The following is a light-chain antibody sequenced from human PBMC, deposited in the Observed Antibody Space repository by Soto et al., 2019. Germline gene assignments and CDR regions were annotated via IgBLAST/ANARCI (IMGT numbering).Light chain of an antibody. CDR1: QSISSY. V-gene: IGKV1-39*01. J-gene: IGKJ1*01. Sequence: IQLTQSPSSLSASVGDRVTITCRSSQSISSYLNWYQQKPRKAPKLLIYAASSLQSGVPSRFSGSESGTDFTLTISSLRPEDFATYYCQQSYSTPRTFGQGTKVDIK. CDR2: AAS. CDR3: QQSYSTPRT.